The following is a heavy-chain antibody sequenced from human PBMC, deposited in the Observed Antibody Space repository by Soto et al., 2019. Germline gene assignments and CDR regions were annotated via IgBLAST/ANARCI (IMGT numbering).Heavy chain of an antibody. D-gene: IGHD3-22*01. CDR2: ISNDGSNP. V-gene: IGHV3-30-3*01. J-gene: IGHJ4*02. CDR1: GFTFSKYA. Sequence: QVQLVESGGGVVQPERSLRLSCAASGFTFSKYAMHWVRQARGTGLEWVAVISNDGSNPYYADSVKGRFTISRDNSKNTLYLQMNGLSEEDTAVYYCARTGYDRRVYCVEYDFEYWGQGILVTVSS. CDR3: ARTGYDRRVYCVEYDFEY.